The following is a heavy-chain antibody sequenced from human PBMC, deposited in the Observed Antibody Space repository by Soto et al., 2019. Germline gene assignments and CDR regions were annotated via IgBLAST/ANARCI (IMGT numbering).Heavy chain of an antibody. J-gene: IGHJ4*02. Sequence: SETLSLTCTVSGGSISSYYWSWIRQPPGKGLEWIGYIYYSGSTNYNPSLKSRVTISVDTSKNQFSLKLSSVTAADTAVYYCAALRGGIAPRLEYWGQGTLVTVSS. CDR1: GGSISSYY. CDR3: AALRGGIAPRLEY. CDR2: IYYSGST. D-gene: IGHD6-6*01. V-gene: IGHV4-59*01.